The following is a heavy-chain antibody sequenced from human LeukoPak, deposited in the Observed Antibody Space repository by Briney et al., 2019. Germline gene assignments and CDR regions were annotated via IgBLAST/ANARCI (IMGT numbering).Heavy chain of an antibody. Sequence: GGSLRLSCAGSGVTFSRYNMNWFRQAPGKGLERVSSISSSSRHIFYADSVKGRFAISRDNAKNSLFLQMNSLRAEDTAVYYCARDAQWLVPEGYYYYMDVWGKGTTVTVSS. J-gene: IGHJ6*03. CDR1: GVTFSRYN. CDR2: ISSSSRHI. D-gene: IGHD6-19*01. V-gene: IGHV3-21*01. CDR3: ARDAQWLVPEGYYYYMDV.